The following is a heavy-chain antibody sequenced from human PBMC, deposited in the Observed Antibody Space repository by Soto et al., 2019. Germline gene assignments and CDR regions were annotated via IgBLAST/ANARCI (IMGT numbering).Heavy chain of an antibody. Sequence: VQLVESGGGVVQPGRSLTISCAASGFTFSGYAMHWLRQAPGKGLEWVAFISYDGRDKFHADSVKGRFTISRDNSTNTLSLQINSLRAEDTAVYFCAQEVDAFDLWGQGTMVTVSS. CDR3: AQEVDAFDL. CDR2: ISYDGRDK. J-gene: IGHJ3*01. CDR1: GFTFSGYA. V-gene: IGHV3-30*18.